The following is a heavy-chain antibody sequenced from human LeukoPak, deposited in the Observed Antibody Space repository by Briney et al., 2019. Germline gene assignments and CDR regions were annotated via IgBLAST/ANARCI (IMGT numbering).Heavy chain of an antibody. D-gene: IGHD6-13*01. CDR2: IIPILGIA. V-gene: IGHV1-69*04. CDR3: ARASNGRGAAAAFDI. CDR1: GGTFSSYA. J-gene: IGHJ3*02. Sequence: GASVKVSCKASGGTFSSYAISWVRQAPGQGLEWMGRIIPILGIANYAQKFQGRVTITADKSTSTAYMELSSLRSEDTAVYSCARASNGRGAAAAFDIWGQGTMVTVSS.